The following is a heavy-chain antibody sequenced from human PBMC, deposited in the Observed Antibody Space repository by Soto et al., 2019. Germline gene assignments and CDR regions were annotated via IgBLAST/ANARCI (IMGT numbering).Heavy chain of an antibody. CDR1: GFTFSSYS. D-gene: IGHD3-22*01. J-gene: IGHJ4*02. Sequence: EVQLVESGGGLVKPGGSLRLSCAASGFTFSSYSMNWVRQAPVKGLEWVSSISSSSSYIYYADSVKGRFTISRDNAKNSLYLQMNSLRAEDTAVYYCARAPYYYDSRGYWAYWGQGTLVTVSS. CDR2: ISSSSSYI. CDR3: ARAPYYYDSRGYWAY. V-gene: IGHV3-21*01.